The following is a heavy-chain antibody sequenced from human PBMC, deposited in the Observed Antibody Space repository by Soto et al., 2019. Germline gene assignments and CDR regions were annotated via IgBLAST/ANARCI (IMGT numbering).Heavy chain of an antibody. D-gene: IGHD3-10*01. CDR2: ICNTANT. CDR3: ARGDDRRKVGH. V-gene: IGHV3-66*01. CDR1: GFSGSENP. Sequence: QVVESGGGLVQPGGSLRLSCATSGFSGSENPMNWLRPAPGKGLEWVSVICNTANTYYADSVNGRFTISRDSAKDTVFLEMNRLRVANTAVYSCARGDDRRKVGHWGQGTLVIVSS. J-gene: IGHJ4*02.